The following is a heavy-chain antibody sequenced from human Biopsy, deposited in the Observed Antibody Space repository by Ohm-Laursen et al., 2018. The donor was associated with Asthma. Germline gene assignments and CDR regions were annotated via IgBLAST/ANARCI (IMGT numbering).Heavy chain of an antibody. D-gene: IGHD4/OR15-4a*01. CDR3: ARKTYYYSATYGWFDA. CDR1: GFTFGDYW. V-gene: IGHV3-7*05. J-gene: IGHJ5*02. Sequence: GSLRLSCTASGFTFGDYWMSWVRQAPGKRLEWVANINEDGSEQHYVGSVKGRFTISRDNAKNSLYLQMDSLRAEDTAVYFCARKTYYYSATYGWFDAWGQGTLVTVSS. CDR2: INEDGSEQ.